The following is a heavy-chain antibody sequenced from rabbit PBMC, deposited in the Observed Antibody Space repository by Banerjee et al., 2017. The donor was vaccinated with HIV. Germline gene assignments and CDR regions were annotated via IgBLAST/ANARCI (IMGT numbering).Heavy chain of an antibody. J-gene: IGHJ4*01. D-gene: IGHD1-1*01. CDR3: ARDLVGVIGWNFYL. V-gene: IGHV1S40*01. CDR1: GFTISNGYY. CDR2: IYGGFGGNT. Sequence: QSLEESGGGLVKPGASLTLTCTASGFTISNGYYMYWVRQAPGKGLEWIACIYGGFGGNTYYASWAKGRFTISKTSSTTVTLRMTSLTAADTATYFCARDLVGVIGWNFYLWGPGTLVTVS.